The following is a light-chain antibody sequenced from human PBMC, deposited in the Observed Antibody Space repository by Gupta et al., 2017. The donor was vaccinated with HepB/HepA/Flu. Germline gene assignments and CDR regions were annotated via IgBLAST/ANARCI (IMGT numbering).Light chain of an antibody. CDR1: QGISSW. Sequence: DIQMTQSPSSVSVSVGDRVTITCRASQGISSWLAWSQQKPGKAPKLLIYAASSLQSGVPSRFSGSGSGTDFTLTISSLQPEDFATYYCQQANSFPLTFGGGTKVEIK. CDR2: AAS. J-gene: IGKJ4*01. V-gene: IGKV1-12*01. CDR3: QQANSFPLT.